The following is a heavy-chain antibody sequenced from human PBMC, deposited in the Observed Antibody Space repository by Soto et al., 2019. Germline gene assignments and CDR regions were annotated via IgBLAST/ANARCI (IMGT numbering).Heavy chain of an antibody. CDR2: IYYSGST. CDR1: GGSISSGGYY. V-gene: IGHV4-61*08. Sequence: ASETLSLTCTVSGGSISSGGYYWSWIRQHPGKGLEWIGYIYYSGSTNYNPSLKSRVTISVDTSKNQFSLKVSSVTAADTAVYYCARGDFWSGYCDYWGQGTLVTVSS. CDR3: ARGDFWSGYCDY. J-gene: IGHJ4*02. D-gene: IGHD3-3*01.